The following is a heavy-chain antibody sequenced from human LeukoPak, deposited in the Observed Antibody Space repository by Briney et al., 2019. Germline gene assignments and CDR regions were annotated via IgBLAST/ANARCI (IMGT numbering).Heavy chain of an antibody. V-gene: IGHV4-34*01. D-gene: IGHD6-25*01. CDR2: INHSGST. Sequence: SETLSLTCAVYGGSFSGYYWSWIRQPPGKGLEWIGEINHSGSTNYNPSLKSRVTISVDTSKNQFSLKLSSVTAADAAVYYCARGGRGYDFDYWGQGTLVTVSS. J-gene: IGHJ4*02. CDR3: ARGGRGYDFDY. CDR1: GGSFSGYY.